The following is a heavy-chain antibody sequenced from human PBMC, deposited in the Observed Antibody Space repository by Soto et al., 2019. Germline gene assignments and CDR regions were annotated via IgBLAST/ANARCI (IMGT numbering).Heavy chain of an antibody. V-gene: IGHV1-8*01. Sequence: QVQLVQSGAEVKKPGASVKVSCKASGYTFTSYDINWVRQATGQGLEWMGWMNPNSGNTGSAQKFQGRVTMTRNTSISTGYIELSSLKSEDTALYYCASERSGTPDYWGQGTLVTVSS. D-gene: IGHD1-1*01. CDR1: GYTFTSYD. J-gene: IGHJ4*02. CDR3: ASERSGTPDY. CDR2: MNPNSGNT.